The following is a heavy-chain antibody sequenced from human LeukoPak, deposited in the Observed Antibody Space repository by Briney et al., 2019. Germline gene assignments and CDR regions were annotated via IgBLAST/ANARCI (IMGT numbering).Heavy chain of an antibody. CDR3: VRDSPSGFFDL. CDR2: INPDGTVT. V-gene: IGHV3-74*01. D-gene: IGHD6-19*01. CDR1: GFTFSSYW. Sequence: GGSLRLSCAASGFTFSSYWMHWVRHAPGKGLVWVSPINPDGTVTTYADSVKGRFTISRDNAKNTLYLQMNSLRVEDTAVYYCVRDSPSGFFDLWGRGTLVTVSS. J-gene: IGHJ2*01.